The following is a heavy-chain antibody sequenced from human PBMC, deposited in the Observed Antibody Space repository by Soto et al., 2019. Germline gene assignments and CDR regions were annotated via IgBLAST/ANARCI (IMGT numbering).Heavy chain of an antibody. D-gene: IGHD3-3*01. CDR1: GYTFTSYD. V-gene: IGHV1-8*01. CDR2: MNPNSGNT. Sequence: ASVKVSCKASGYTFTSYDINWVRQATGQGLEWMGWMNPNSGNTGYAQKFQGRVTMTRNTSISTAYMELSSLRSEDTAVYYCARSPTPRLRFFEWLHRTGFDYWGQGTLVTVSS. J-gene: IGHJ4*02. CDR3: ARSPTPRLRFFEWLHRTGFDY.